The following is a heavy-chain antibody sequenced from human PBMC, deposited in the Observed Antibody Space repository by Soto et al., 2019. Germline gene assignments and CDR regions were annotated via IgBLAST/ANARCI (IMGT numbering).Heavy chain of an antibody. D-gene: IGHD3-3*01. V-gene: IGHV4-34*01. CDR3: ARDFAYFDS. J-gene: IGHJ4*02. CDR1: CGSFSGYY. Sequence: SETLSLTCAVYCGSFSGYYWSWIRQPPGKGLEWIGEINHSGSTNYNPSLKSRVSISMDTSKNQFSLNLDSVTAADTAVYFCARDFAYFDSWGQGTLVTVSS. CDR2: INHSGST.